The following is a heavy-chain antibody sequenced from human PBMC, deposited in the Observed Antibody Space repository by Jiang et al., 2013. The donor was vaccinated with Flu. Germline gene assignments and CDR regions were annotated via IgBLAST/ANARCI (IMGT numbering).Heavy chain of an antibody. Sequence: GLEWMGWITLAVVAQTIHRKFQSGVTMTRDTSINTVYMELKSLRSDDTAVYYCARVDYGIVDAFDIWGQGTMVTVSS. V-gene: IGHV1-2*02. CDR2: ITLAVVA. CDR3: ARVDYGIVDAFDI. J-gene: IGHJ3*02. D-gene: IGHD4-17*01.